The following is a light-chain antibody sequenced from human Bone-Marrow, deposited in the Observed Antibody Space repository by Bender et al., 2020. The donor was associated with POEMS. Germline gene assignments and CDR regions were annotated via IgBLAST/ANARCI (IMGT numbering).Light chain of an antibody. J-gene: IGLJ1*01. CDR2: DVT. Sequence: QPALTQPASVSGSPGQSITISCIGSSNDIGSFGFVSWYQQRPGKAPQVLIHDVTDRPSGISSRFSGSKSGTTAFLTISGLQADDESDYFCGAWDDSLHGPVFGTGTKLTVL. CDR1: SNDIGSFGF. CDR3: GAWDDSLHGPV. V-gene: IGLV2-14*01.